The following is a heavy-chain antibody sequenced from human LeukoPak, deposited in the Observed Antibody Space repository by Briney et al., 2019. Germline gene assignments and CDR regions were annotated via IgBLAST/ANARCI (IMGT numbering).Heavy chain of an antibody. CDR1: GYTFTGYY. CDR2: INPNSGGT. D-gene: IGHD6-19*01. Sequence: WASVKVSCKASGYTFTGYYMHWVRQAPGQGLEWMGWINPNSGGTNYAQKFQGRVTMTRDTSISTAYMELSRLRSDDTAVYYCAILYISGWYLLLFDYWGQGTLVTVSS. CDR3: AILYISGWYLLLFDY. J-gene: IGHJ4*02. V-gene: IGHV1-2*02.